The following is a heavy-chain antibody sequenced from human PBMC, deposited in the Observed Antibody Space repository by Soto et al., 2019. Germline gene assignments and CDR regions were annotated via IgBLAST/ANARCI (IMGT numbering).Heavy chain of an antibody. CDR2: ISAYNGNT. D-gene: IGHD3-22*01. J-gene: IGHJ4*02. Sequence: QVQLVQSGAEVKKPGAAVKVSCKASGYTFTSYGISWVRQAPGQGLEWMGWISAYNGNTNYAQKLQGRVTMTTDTSTSTAYMELRSLRSDDTAVYYCARFMTYYYDSSGYYASDWGQGTLVTVSS. CDR1: GYTFTSYG. CDR3: ARFMTYYYDSSGYYASD. V-gene: IGHV1-18*01.